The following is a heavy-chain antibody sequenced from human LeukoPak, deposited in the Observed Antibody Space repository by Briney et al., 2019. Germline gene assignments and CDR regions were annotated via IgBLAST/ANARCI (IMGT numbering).Heavy chain of an antibody. J-gene: IGHJ5*02. Sequence: PGGSLRLSCAASGFTFSSYAMSWVRQAPGKGLEWVSAISGSGGSTYYADSVKGRFTISRDNSKNTLYLQMNSLRAEDTAVYYCAKDILQYDIIGQGFDPWGQGTLVTVSS. CDR1: GFTFSSYA. CDR2: ISGSGGST. V-gene: IGHV3-23*01. D-gene: IGHD3-9*01. CDR3: AKDILQYDIIGQGFDP.